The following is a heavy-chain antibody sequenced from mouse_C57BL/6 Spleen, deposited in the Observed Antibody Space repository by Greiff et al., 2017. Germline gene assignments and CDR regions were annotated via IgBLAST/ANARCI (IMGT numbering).Heavy chain of an antibody. CDR3: ARTTVSFAMDY. J-gene: IGHJ4*01. CDR1: GYTFTSYW. D-gene: IGHD1-1*01. Sequence: QVQLQQPGAELVKPGASVKMSCKASGYTFTSYWITWVKQRPGQGLEWIGDIYPGSGSTNYNEKFKSKATLTVDTSSSTAYMQLSSLTSEDAAVYYCARTTVSFAMDYWGQGTSVTVSS. CDR2: IYPGSGST. V-gene: IGHV1-55*01.